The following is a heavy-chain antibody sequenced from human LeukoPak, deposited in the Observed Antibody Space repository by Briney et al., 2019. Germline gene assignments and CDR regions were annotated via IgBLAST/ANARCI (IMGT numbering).Heavy chain of an antibody. D-gene: IGHD5-18*01. J-gene: IGHJ5*02. CDR1: GGSINSY. Sequence: SETLSLTCTVSGGSINSYWSWMRQPAGKGLEWIGRISGSGSTTYNPSLKSRLSISIDTSKNQFSLKLSSVTAADTAVYYCARGGGYSYDGNWFDPWGQGTLVTVSS. CDR2: ISGSGST. V-gene: IGHV4-4*07. CDR3: ARGGGYSYDGNWFDP.